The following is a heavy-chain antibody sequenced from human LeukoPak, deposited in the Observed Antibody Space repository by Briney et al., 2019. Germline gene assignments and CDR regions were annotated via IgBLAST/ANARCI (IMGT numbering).Heavy chain of an antibody. CDR2: ISGSGGST. J-gene: IGHJ4*02. D-gene: IGHD3-22*01. CDR1: RFPFSSHA. CDR3: AKDDSVSPDY. V-gene: IGHV3-23*01. Sequence: GGSLRLSCAASRFPFSSHAMSWVRQAPWKGLEWVSAISGSGGSTYYADSVRGRFTISRDNSKNTLYLQMNSLRAEDTAVYYCAKDDSVSPDYWGQGTLVTVSS.